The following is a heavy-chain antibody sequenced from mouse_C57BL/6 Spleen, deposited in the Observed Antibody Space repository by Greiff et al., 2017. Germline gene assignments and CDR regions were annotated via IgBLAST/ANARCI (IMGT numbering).Heavy chain of an antibody. D-gene: IGHD1-1*01. V-gene: IGHV1-82*01. J-gene: IGHJ2*01. CDR2: IYPGDGDT. Sequence: QVQLQQSGPELVKPGASVKISCKASGYAFSSSWMNWVKQRPGKGLEWIGRIYPGDGDTNYNGKFKGKATLTADKSSSTAYMQLSSLTSEDSAVYFCGLITTVVATGDWGQGTTLTVSS. CDR1: GYAFSSSW. CDR3: GLITTVVATGD.